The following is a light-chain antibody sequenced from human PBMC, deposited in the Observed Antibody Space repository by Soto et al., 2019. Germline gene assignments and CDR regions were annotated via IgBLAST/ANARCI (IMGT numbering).Light chain of an antibody. CDR1: QSVGSS. Sequence: EIVMTQSPATLSVSPGEGATLSCRASQSVGSSLAWYQQKPGQAPRLLIYGVSTRATGIPARFSGSGSGTEFTLTVSSLQSEDFAVYYCQQYENWPTCGQGTKGDIK. V-gene: IGKV3D-15*01. CDR2: GVS. J-gene: IGKJ1*01. CDR3: QQYENWPT.